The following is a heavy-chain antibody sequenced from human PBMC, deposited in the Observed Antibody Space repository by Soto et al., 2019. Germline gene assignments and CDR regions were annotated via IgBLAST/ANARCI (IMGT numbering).Heavy chain of an antibody. V-gene: IGHV3-48*02. CDR2: ISSSSSTI. D-gene: IGHD2-2*01. Sequence: GGSLRLSCAASGFTFSSYSMNWVRQAPGKGLEWVSYISSSSSTIYYADSVKGRFTISRDNAKNSLYLQMNSLRDEDTAVYYCARGSGYCSSTSCSGLYWGQGTLVTVSS. CDR1: GFTFSSYS. J-gene: IGHJ4*02. CDR3: ARGSGYCSSTSCSGLY.